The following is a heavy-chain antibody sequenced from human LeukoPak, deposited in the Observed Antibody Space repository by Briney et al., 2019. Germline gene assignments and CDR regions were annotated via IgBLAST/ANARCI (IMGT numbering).Heavy chain of an antibody. V-gene: IGHV4-34*01. CDR3: ALHSSSALFDY. Sequence: SETLSLTCAVYGGSFSGYYWSWIRQPPGKGLEWIGEINHSGSANYNPSLKSRVTISVDTSKTQFSLKLSSVTAADTAVYYCALHSSSALFDYWGQGTLVTVSS. CDR2: INHSGSA. D-gene: IGHD6-6*01. J-gene: IGHJ4*02. CDR1: GGSFSGYY.